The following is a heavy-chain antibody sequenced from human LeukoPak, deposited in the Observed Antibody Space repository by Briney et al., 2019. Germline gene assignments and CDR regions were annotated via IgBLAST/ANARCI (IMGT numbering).Heavy chain of an antibody. V-gene: IGHV1-24*01. D-gene: IGHD4-17*01. CDR2: FDPEDGET. J-gene: IGHJ4*02. Sequence: GASVKVSCKVSGYTLTELSMHWVRQAPGKRLEWMGGFDPEDGETIYAQKFQGRVTMTEDTSTDTAYMELSSLRSEDTAVYYCATDWGIHSPVTTGPLRYWGQGTLVTVSS. CDR1: GYTLTELS. CDR3: ATDWGIHSPVTTGPLRY.